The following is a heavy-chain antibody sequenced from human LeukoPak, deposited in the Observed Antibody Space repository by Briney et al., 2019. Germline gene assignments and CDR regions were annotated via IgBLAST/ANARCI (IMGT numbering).Heavy chain of an antibody. V-gene: IGHV3-30*18. D-gene: IGHD3-3*01. J-gene: IGHJ4*02. Sequence: GGSLRLSCTASKFTFSHYGMQWVRQAPGKGLEWVAVISSDGSIKVYADSVKGRFTLSRDNSINTVDLQMNSLSAEDTAVYYCAKEYHSRGFGAYFDYWGQGTLVTVSS. CDR2: ISSDGSIK. CDR3: AKEYHSRGFGAYFDY. CDR1: KFTFSHYG.